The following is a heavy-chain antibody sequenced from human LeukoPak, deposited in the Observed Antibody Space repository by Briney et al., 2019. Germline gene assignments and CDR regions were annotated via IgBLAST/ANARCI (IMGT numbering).Heavy chain of an antibody. V-gene: IGHV5-51*01. D-gene: IGHD6-19*01. CDR1: GYSFTTYW. CDR3: ARDRVAVAGDAFDI. J-gene: IGHJ3*02. CDR2: IYPGDSDT. Sequence: GESLKISCKGSGYSFTTYWIGWVRQMPGKGLEWMGIIYPGDSDTRYSPSFQGQVTISADKSISTAYMELSRLRSDDTAVYYCARDRVAVAGDAFDIWGQGTMVTVSS.